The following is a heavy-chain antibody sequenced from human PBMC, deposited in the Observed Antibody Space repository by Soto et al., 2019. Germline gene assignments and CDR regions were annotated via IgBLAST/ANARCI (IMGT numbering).Heavy chain of an antibody. CDR3: ARDREAVAGSVGYFDY. Sequence: QVQLVQSGAEVKKPGSSVKVSCKASGGTFSSYTISWVRQAPGQGLEWMGRIIPILGIANYAQKFQGRVTITADNSTSTAYMELSSLRSEDTAVYYCARDREAVAGSVGYFDYWGQGTLVTVSS. J-gene: IGHJ4*02. D-gene: IGHD6-19*01. CDR2: IIPILGIA. CDR1: GGTFSSYT. V-gene: IGHV1-69*08.